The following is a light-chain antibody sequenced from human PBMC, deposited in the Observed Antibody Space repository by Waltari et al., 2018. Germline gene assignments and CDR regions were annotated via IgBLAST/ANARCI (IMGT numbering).Light chain of an antibody. V-gene: IGKV3-20*01. CDR2: AAS. CDR1: QSISRY. CDR3: QNHERLPAM. Sequence: CRASQSISRYLAWYQQKPGQSPRLLIYAASSRASGIPDRFSASGSGTDFSLTISRLEAEDFAVYYCQNHERLPAMFGPGTKVEIK. J-gene: IGKJ1*01.